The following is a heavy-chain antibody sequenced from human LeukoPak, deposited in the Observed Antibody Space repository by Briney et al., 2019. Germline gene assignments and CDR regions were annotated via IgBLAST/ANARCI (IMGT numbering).Heavy chain of an antibody. CDR1: GFTFSSYW. CDR3: AREPNLDYSWDY. CDR2: IWYDGSNK. D-gene: IGHD2-15*01. J-gene: IGHJ4*02. V-gene: IGHV3-33*08. Sequence: GGSLRLSCAASGFTFSSYWMHWVRQAPGKGLEWVAVIWYDGSNKYYADSVKGRFTISRDNSKNTLYLQMNSLRAEDTAVYYCAREPNLDYSWDYWGQGTLVTVSS.